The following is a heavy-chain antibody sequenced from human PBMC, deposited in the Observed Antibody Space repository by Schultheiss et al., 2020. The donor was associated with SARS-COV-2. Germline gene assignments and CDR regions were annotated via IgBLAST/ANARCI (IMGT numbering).Heavy chain of an antibody. CDR1: GGSISSGDYY. J-gene: IGHJ5*02. CDR2: IYYSGST. CDR3: ARGHRHYYGSGTSWFDP. V-gene: IGHV4-61*08. D-gene: IGHD3-10*01. Sequence: SETLSLTCTVSGGSISSGDYYWSWIRQPPGKGLEWIGYIYYSGSTNYNPSLKSRVTISVDTSKNQFSLKLSSVTAADTAVYYCARGHRHYYGSGTSWFDPWGQGTLVTVSS.